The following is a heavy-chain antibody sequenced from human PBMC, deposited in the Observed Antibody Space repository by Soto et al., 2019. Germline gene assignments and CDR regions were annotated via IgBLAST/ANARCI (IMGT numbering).Heavy chain of an antibody. Sequence: QVQLQESGPGLVKPSETLSLTCTVSGGSISSYYWSWIRQSPGKGLEWIGYIYSSGSTSYNSSLKSRVTISVDTSKNTFSLKLSSVTAADTAVYYCARGPDRFDYWGQGTLVTVSS. CDR2: IYSSGST. CDR1: GGSISSYY. V-gene: IGHV4-59*01. D-gene: IGHD3-22*01. CDR3: ARGPDRFDY. J-gene: IGHJ4*02.